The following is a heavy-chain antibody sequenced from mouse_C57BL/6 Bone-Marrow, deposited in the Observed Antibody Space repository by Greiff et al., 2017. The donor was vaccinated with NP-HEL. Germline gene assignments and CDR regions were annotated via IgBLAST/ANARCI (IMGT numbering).Heavy chain of an antibody. CDR3: TYITTVVPYAMDY. Sequence: VQLQQSGAELVRPGASVKLSCTASGFNIKDDYMHWVKQRPEQGLEWIGWIDPENGDTEYASKFQGKATITADTSSNTAYLQLSSLTSEDTAVYYCTYITTVVPYAMDYWGQGTSVTVSS. V-gene: IGHV14-4*01. J-gene: IGHJ4*01. CDR1: GFNIKDDY. D-gene: IGHD1-1*01. CDR2: IDPENGDT.